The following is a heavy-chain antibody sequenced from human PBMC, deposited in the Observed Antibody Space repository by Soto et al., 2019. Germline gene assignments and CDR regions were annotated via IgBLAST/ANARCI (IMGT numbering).Heavy chain of an antibody. D-gene: IGHD2-21*02. CDR2: IWYDGSNK. CDR3: ARDSAPGGDWIDAFDI. Sequence: PGGSLRLSCAVSGFTFSSYGMHWVRQAPGKGLEWVAVIWYDGSNKYYADSVKGRFTISRDNSKNTLYLQMNSLRAEDTAVYYCARDSAPGGDWIDAFDIWGQGTMVTVSS. V-gene: IGHV3-33*01. CDR1: GFTFSSYG. J-gene: IGHJ3*02.